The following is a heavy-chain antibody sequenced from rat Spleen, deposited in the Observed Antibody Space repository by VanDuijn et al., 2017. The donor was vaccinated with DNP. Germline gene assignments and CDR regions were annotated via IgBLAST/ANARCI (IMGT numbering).Heavy chain of an antibody. J-gene: IGHJ2*01. CDR2: STNTGDST. V-gene: IGHV5-31*01. CDR1: GFIFSNYW. CDR3: PSNTHIRTAAPFDY. D-gene: IGHD1-2*01. Sequence: EVQLVESGGGPVQPGRSLKLSCVASGFIFSNYWMTWIRQAPGKGLEWVASSTNTGDSTYYSDSVKGRFSTSRDNAKSTLYLQVNNLRSEDTATYYCPSNTHIRTAAPFDYWGQGVMVTVSS.